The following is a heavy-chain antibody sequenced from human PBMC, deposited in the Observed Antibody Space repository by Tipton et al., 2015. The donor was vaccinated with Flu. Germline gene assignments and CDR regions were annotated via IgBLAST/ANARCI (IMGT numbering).Heavy chain of an antibody. V-gene: IGHV4-34*01. CDR2: IHRSGNT. D-gene: IGHD4-11*01. Sequence: TLSLTCAVYSGSFSGYFWSWIRQPPGKGLKWIGNIHRSGNTYRNPSLKSRVTMSVDSSKNQFSLRLSSVTAADTAVYYCARRDYSNYVSEPKNWFDPWGQGTLVTVSS. CDR3: ARRDYSNYVSEPKNWFDP. J-gene: IGHJ5*02. CDR1: SGSFSGYF.